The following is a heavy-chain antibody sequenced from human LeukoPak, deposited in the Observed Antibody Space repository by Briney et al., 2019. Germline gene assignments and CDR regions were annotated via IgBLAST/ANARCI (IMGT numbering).Heavy chain of an antibody. Sequence: GGSLRLSCAASGFTFSSYSMNWVRQAPGKGLEWVSYISSSSSSSRTIYYADSVRGRFIISRDNAKNSLYLQMSSLRDEDTAVYYCARDRGAIGYYGMDVWGQGTTVTVSS. V-gene: IGHV3-48*02. CDR2: ISSSSSSSRTI. J-gene: IGHJ6*02. CDR3: ARDRGAIGYYGMDV. CDR1: GFTFSSYS. D-gene: IGHD3-16*02.